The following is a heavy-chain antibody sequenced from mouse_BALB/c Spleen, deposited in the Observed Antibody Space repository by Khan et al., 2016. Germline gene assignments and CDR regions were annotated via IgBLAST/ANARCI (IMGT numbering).Heavy chain of an antibody. D-gene: IGHD3-3*01. CDR2: INPTAGYT. V-gene: IGHV1-7*01. Sequence: QVQLQQSGAELAKPGASVKMSCKASGYTFTNYWMHWIKQRPGQGLEWIGYINPTAGYTDYNQKFKDKATLTADKSSSTVYMQLSSLTSEDSAVYFCARIVWRDVFDYWGQGTTLTVSS. CDR3: ARIVWRDVFDY. J-gene: IGHJ2*01. CDR1: GYTFTNYW.